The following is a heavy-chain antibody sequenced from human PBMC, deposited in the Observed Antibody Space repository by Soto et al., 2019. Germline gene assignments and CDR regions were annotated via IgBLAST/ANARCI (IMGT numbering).Heavy chain of an antibody. J-gene: IGHJ6*02. CDR3: AREYTAWPLAYGLDV. CDR2: ISSRSDI. D-gene: IGHD2-2*02. CDR1: GFTFSTYS. Sequence: PGGSLRLSCVGSGFTFSTYSINWVRQAPGKGLEWVSSISSRSDIYYADSVKGRFTISRDDAKNSVSLQMNSLRAEDTAVYYCAREYTAWPLAYGLDVWGQGTTVTVSS. V-gene: IGHV3-21*01.